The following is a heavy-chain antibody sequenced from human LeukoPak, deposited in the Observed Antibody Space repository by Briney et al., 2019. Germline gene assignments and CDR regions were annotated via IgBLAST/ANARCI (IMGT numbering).Heavy chain of an antibody. J-gene: IGHJ4*02. D-gene: IGHD3-22*01. CDR3: ASLGYYYDSSGYYPPGY. V-gene: IGHV4-39*01. CDR2: IYYSGST. CDR1: GGSISSSSYY. Sequence: SETLSLTCIVSGGSISSSSYYWGWIRQPPGKGLEWIGSIYYSGSTYYNPSLKSRVTISVDTSKNQFSLKLSSVTAADTAVYYCASLGYYYDSSGYYPPGYWGQGTLVTVSS.